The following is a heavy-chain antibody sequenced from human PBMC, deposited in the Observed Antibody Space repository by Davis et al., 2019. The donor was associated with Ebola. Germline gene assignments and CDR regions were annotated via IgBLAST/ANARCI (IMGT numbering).Heavy chain of an antibody. J-gene: IGHJ4*02. CDR3: SRGEDGVGPGKY. V-gene: IGHV4-59*01. Sequence: PSETLSLTCTVSGGSISSYYWSWIRQPPGKGLEWIGYFYYSGNTHYNPSLKSRVTISPDASKNQFSLLLTSVTAADMAVYYCSRGEDGVGPGKYWGQGTLVTVSS. D-gene: IGHD1-26*01. CDR1: GGSISSYY. CDR2: FYYSGNT.